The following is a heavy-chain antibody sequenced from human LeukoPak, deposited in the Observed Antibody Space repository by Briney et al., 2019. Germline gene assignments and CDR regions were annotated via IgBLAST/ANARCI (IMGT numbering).Heavy chain of an antibody. CDR3: ARTRDGKLVDFDY. CDR2: IFHSGSA. CDR1: GASISSSSDY. D-gene: IGHD6-13*01. J-gene: IGHJ4*02. Sequence: SETLSLTCSVSGASISSSSDYWGWVRQPPGRGLEWIGSIFHSGSAYYSPSLKSRVTISVDTSKNQFSLKLSSVTAADTAVYYCARTRDGKLVDFDYWGQGTRVIVSS. V-gene: IGHV4-39*01.